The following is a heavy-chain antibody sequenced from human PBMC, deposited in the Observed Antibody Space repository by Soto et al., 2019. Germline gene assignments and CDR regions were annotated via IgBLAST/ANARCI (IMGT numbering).Heavy chain of an antibody. D-gene: IGHD6-25*01. CDR3: ARGDGRGSSGFYYYYGMDV. Sequence: QVQLVQSGAEVKKPGASVKVSCKASGFTFTNYFFHWVRQAPRQGLEWMGIISPSDGSTNYVQSLQGGVTMTSDTSTSTVYMELSSLRSEDTAVYYCARGDGRGSSGFYYYYGMDVWGHGTTVTVSS. CDR2: ISPSDGST. CDR1: GFTFTNYF. J-gene: IGHJ6*02. V-gene: IGHV1-46*01.